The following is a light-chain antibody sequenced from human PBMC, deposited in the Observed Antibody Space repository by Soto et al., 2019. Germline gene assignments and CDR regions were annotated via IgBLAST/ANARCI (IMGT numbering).Light chain of an antibody. CDR2: YDD. J-gene: IGLJ2*01. Sequence: QSVLTQPPSVSEAPGQRVTISCSGSSSNIGNNAVNWYQQFPGKAPKLLIYYDDLLSSGVSDRFSGSTSGTSASLAISGLQSEDEAEYYCAAWDDNLNGVLFGGGTKVTVL. V-gene: IGLV1-36*01. CDR1: SSNIGNNA. CDR3: AAWDDNLNGVL.